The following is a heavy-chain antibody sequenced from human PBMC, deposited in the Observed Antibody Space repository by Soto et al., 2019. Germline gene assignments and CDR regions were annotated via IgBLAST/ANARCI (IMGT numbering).Heavy chain of an antibody. CDR1: GFTVSSNY. J-gene: IGHJ6*03. V-gene: IGHV3-53*04. CDR2: IYSGGST. Sequence: GGSLRLSCAASGFTVSSNYMSWVRQAPGKGLEWVSVIYSGGSTYYADSVKGRFTISRHNSKNTLYLQMNSLRAEDTAVYYCARVMRAYYYYYMDVWGKGTTVTVSS. CDR3: ARVMRAYYYYYMDV.